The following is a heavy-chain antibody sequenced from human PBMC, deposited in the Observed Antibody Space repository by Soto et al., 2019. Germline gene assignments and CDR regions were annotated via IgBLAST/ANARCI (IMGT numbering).Heavy chain of an antibody. CDR1: GGTFSTSA. CDR3: ARDKARQQLGGNYYYILDV. CDR2: IMPVFATP. J-gene: IGHJ6*02. Sequence: QGQLMQSGAEVKKPGSSVKVSCKASGGTFSTSAISWVRQAPGEGLEWVGGIMPVFATPDYAQKFQGRVTISADESTTTAYLELTSLTTDDTAVYYCARDKARQQLGGNYYYILDVWGQGTAITVSS. D-gene: IGHD3-3*02. V-gene: IGHV1-69*12.